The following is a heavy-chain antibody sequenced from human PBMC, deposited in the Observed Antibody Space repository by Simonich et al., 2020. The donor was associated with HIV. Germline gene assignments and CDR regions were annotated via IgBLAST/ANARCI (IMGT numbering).Heavy chain of an antibody. J-gene: IGHJ2*01. CDR3: ARPDSSSYWYFDL. CDR2: IYYGGST. V-gene: IGHV4-39*01. D-gene: IGHD6-13*01. CDR1: GGSISSSSNY. Sequence: QLQLQESGPGLVKPSETLSLTCTVSGGSISSSSNYWGWIRPPPGKGLEWSGRIYYGGSTYYNPALKRRVTISVDTAKNQFSRKLSSVTAADTAVYYWARPDSSSYWYFDLWGRGTLVTVSS.